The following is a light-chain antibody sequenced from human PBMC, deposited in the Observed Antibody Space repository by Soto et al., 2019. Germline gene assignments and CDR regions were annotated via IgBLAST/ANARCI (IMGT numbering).Light chain of an antibody. CDR2: DVS. J-gene: IGLJ1*01. Sequence: QSALTQPRSVSGSPGQSVTISCTGTSSDVGGYNYVSWYQQHPGKAPKVMIYDVSKRPSGGPDRFSGSKSDNTASLTISGLQAEDEADYYCCSYVGTNTSYVFGTGTKLTVL. CDR3: CSYVGTNTSYV. V-gene: IGLV2-11*01. CDR1: SSDVGGYNY.